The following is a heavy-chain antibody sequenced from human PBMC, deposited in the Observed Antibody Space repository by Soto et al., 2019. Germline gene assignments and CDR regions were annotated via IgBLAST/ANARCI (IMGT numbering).Heavy chain of an antibody. V-gene: IGHV3-23*01. CDR3: AKGSGDDNPRFGIDY. D-gene: IGHD3-10*01. Sequence: EVQLLESGGGWVQPGGSLRLSCAASGFTFSSYAMSWVRQAPGRGLEWVSAISGSGGSTYYADSVKGRFTISRDNSKNTLYLQMNSLRAEDTAVYYCAKGSGDDNPRFGIDYWGQGTLVTVSS. CDR1: GFTFSSYA. J-gene: IGHJ4*02. CDR2: ISGSGGST.